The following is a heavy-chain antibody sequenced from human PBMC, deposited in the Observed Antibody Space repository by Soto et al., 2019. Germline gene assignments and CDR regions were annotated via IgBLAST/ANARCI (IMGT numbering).Heavy chain of an antibody. Sequence: LRLSCAASGFTFSTYGMHWVRQAPGKGLEWVAVISYDGSNEYYADSVKGRFTISRDNSKNTLYLQMNSLRAEDTAVYYCAKGVVPAAAYEGPRYYGMDVWGQGTTVTVSS. CDR3: AKGVVPAAAYEGPRYYGMDV. CDR1: GFTFSTYG. V-gene: IGHV3-30*18. D-gene: IGHD2-2*01. CDR2: ISYDGSNE. J-gene: IGHJ6*02.